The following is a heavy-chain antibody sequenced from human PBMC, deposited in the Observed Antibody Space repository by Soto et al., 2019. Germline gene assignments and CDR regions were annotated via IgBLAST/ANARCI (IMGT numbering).Heavy chain of an antibody. CDR1: GYTFTGYY. J-gene: IGHJ6*02. CDR2: INPNSGGT. Sequence: ASVKVSCTASGYTFTGYYMHWVRQAPGQGLEWMGWINPNSGGTNYAQKFQGWVTMTRDTSISTAYMELSRLRSDDTAVYYCARDRVDFWSGYYYYGMDVWGQGTTVTVSS. V-gene: IGHV1-2*04. D-gene: IGHD3-3*01. CDR3: ARDRVDFWSGYYYYGMDV.